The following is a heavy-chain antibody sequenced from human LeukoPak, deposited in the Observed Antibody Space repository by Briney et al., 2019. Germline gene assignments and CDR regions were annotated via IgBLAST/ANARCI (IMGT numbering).Heavy chain of an antibody. CDR2: IYYSGST. J-gene: IGHJ4*02. D-gene: IGHD3-3*01. CDR3: ARVAYYDFWSGYYWYFDY. V-gene: IGHV4-59*01. Sequence: PSETLSLTCTVSGGSISSYYWSWIRQPPGKGLEWIGYIYYSGSTNYNPSLKSRVTISVDTSKNQFSLKLSSVTAADTAVYYCARVAYYDFWSGYYWYFDYWGQGTLVTVSS. CDR1: GGSISSYY.